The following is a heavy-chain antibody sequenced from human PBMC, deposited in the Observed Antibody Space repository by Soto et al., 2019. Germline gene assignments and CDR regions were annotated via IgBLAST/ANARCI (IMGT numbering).Heavy chain of an antibody. CDR3: ARDHGDAEFVPFVWAPRKNGGFDL. CDR2: IYYSGST. J-gene: IGHJ3*01. D-gene: IGHD3-16*01. Sequence: XETLSLTCTVSGCSVSSGSYYWSWIRQPPGKGLEWIGYIYYSGSTNYNPSLKSRVTISVDTSKNQFSLKLSSVTAADTAVYYCARDHGDAEFVPFVWAPRKNGGFDLWGQGTMVTVSS. CDR1: GCSVSSGSYY. V-gene: IGHV4-61*01.